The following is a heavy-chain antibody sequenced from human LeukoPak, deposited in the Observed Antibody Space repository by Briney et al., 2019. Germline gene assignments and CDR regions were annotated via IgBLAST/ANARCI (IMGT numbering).Heavy chain of an antibody. Sequence: GGSLRLSCAASGFTFNNAWMSWVRQAPGKGLEWVARIKSETDGGATHYAAPVQGRFTISRDDSEKTLFLQMNSLKTKDTAVYYCTTGGRNGAFQFDSWGQGTLVTVSS. J-gene: IGHJ4*02. CDR2: IKSETDGGAT. CDR1: GFTFNNAW. D-gene: IGHD1-26*01. CDR3: TTGGRNGAFQFDS. V-gene: IGHV3-15*01.